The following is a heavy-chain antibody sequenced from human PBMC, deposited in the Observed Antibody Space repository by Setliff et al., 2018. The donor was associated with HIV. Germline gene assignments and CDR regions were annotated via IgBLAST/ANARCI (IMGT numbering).Heavy chain of an antibody. CDR2: IYPGDSDT. CDR3: ATDTAFLQEGTEF. V-gene: IGHV5-51*01. Sequence: GESLKISCKASGYSFTTNWIGWVRQMPGKGLEWMGIIYPGDSDTRYSPSFQGQVTISADKSKNQFSLKLTSVTAADTAIYYCATDTAFLQEGTEFWGQGALVTVSS. CDR1: GYSFTTNW. D-gene: IGHD5-18*01. J-gene: IGHJ4*02.